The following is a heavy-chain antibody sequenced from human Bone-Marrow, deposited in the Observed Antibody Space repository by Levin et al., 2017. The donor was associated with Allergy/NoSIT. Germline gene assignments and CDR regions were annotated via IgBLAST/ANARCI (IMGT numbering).Heavy chain of an antibody. CDR1: GFTFDDYA. D-gene: IGHD5-12*01. V-gene: IGHV3-9*01. Sequence: PGGSLRLSCAASGFTFDDYAMHWVRQAPGKGLEWVSGISWNSGSIGYADSVKGRFTISRDNAKNSLYLQMNSLRAEDTALYYCAKDPRIDSGYGYRWYWGQGALVTVSS. J-gene: IGHJ4*02. CDR3: AKDPRIDSGYGYRWY. CDR2: ISWNSGSI.